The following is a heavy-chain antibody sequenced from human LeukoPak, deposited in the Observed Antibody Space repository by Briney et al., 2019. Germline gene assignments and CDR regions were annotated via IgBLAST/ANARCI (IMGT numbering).Heavy chain of an antibody. J-gene: IGHJ4*02. CDR2: INPSGGST. V-gene: IGHV1-46*01. CDR1: GYTFTSYY. D-gene: IGHD2-2*01. CDR3: AREARYCSSTSCHADY. Sequence: ASVKVSCKASGYTFTSYYMHWVRQAPGQGLEWMGIINPSGGSTSYAQKFQGRVTMTRDTSTSTVYMELSSLRSDDTAVYYCAREARYCSSTSCHADYWGQGTLVTVSS.